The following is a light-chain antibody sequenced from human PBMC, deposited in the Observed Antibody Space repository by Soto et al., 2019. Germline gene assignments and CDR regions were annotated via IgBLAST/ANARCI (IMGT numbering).Light chain of an antibody. V-gene: IGLV2-14*01. CDR3: SSFAGSRVLV. CDR2: EVS. Sequence: QSALTQPASVSGSPGQSITISCTGTSSDVGAYNYVSWYQQHPGKPPQLIIYEVSDRPSGASNRFSGSKSGNTASLTISGLQAEDEAVYYCSSFAGSRVLVLGGGTKVTVL. J-gene: IGLJ2*01. CDR1: SSDVGAYNY.